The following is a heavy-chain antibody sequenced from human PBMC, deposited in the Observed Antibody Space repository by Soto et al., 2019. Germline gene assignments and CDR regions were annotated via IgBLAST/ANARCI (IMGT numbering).Heavy chain of an antibody. CDR2: IDPSDSHT. V-gene: IGHV5-10-1*01. CDR3: ARHSRIATPLES. Sequence: GESLKISCKGSGYRFTNDLITCVRQMPGKGLEWMGRIDPSDSHTKYSPSFQGHVTISADNSITTVYLQWSSLKASDTAMYYCARHSRIATPLESWGKGTLVTVSS. J-gene: IGHJ4*02. D-gene: IGHD6-6*01. CDR1: GYRFTNDL.